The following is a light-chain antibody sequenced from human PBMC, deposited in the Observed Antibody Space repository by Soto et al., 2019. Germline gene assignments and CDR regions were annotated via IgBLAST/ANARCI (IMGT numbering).Light chain of an antibody. V-gene: IGKV1-39*01. CDR3: QQSYRTPIT. Sequence: DIQMTQSPSSLSASVGDRVTITCRASQYITTYLNWYQHKPGKAPKLLIYAASSLQSGVPSRFSGSGSGTDFTLTINSLQPEDFATYYCQQSYRTPITFGQGTRLEIK. J-gene: IGKJ5*01. CDR1: QYITTY. CDR2: AAS.